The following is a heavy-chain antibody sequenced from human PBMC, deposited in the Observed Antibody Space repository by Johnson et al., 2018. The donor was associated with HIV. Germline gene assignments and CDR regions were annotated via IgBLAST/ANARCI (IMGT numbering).Heavy chain of an antibody. CDR3: ARSPGEADAFDI. CDR1: GFTFSSYA. V-gene: IGHV3-30*04. CDR2: ISYDGSYK. D-gene: IGHD3-10*01. Sequence: QVQLVESGGGVVQPGRSLRLSCAASGFTFSSYAMHWVRQAPGKGLEWLSVISYDGSYKYYADSVKGRFSISRDNSKNTVYLQMNSLRAEDTAMYYCARSPGEADAFDIWGQGTMVTVSS. J-gene: IGHJ3*02.